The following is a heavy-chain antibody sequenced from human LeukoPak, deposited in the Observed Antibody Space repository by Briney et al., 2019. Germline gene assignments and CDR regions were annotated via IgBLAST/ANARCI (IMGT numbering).Heavy chain of an antibody. CDR2: ISGSGGST. Sequence: PGGSLRLSCAASGFTFSSYGMSWVRQAPGKGLEWVSAISGSGGSTYYADSVKGRFTISRDNSKNTLYLQMNSLRAEDTAVYYCAKISPVYYYYYYMDVWGKGTTVTISS. V-gene: IGHV3-23*01. J-gene: IGHJ6*03. CDR1: GFTFSSYG. CDR3: AKISPVYYYYYYMDV.